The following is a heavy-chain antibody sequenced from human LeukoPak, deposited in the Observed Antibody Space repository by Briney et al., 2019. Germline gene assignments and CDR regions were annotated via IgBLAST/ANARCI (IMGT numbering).Heavy chain of an antibody. D-gene: IGHD3-16*01. CDR3: ARVPYYDYVWGSFPDYGMDV. V-gene: IGHV4-59*01. CDR2: IYYSGST. Sequence: SETLSLTCTVSGGSISSYYWSWIRQPPGKGLEWIGYIYYSGSTNYNPSLKSRVTISVDTSKNQFSLKLSSVTAADTAVYYCARVPYYDYVWGSFPDYGMDVWGQGTTVTVSS. CDR1: GGSISSYY. J-gene: IGHJ6*02.